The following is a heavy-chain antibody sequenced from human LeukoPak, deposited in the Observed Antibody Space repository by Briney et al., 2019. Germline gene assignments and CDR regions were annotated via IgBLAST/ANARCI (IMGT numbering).Heavy chain of an antibody. J-gene: IGHJ4*02. CDR3: AKDQWEFYGSFDY. D-gene: IGHD1-26*01. V-gene: IGHV3-30*18. CDR1: GLPFSRYG. CDR2: IAYEGSKK. Sequence: GSSLSLFCAPSGLPFSRYGVHCARDARGEGREWVAGIAYEGSKKYYVDAVMGRFTISRDGSRNTVYLQMNSLRTEDTAVYYCAKDQWEFYGSFDYWGLGTLVTVSS.